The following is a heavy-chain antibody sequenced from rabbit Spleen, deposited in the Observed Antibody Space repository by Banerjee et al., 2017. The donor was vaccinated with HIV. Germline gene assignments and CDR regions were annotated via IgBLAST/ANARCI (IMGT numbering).Heavy chain of an antibody. CDR1: GFSFSNKAV. CDR3: ARDLVAVIGWNFNL. V-gene: IGHV1S45*01. D-gene: IGHD1-1*01. J-gene: IGHJ4*01. Sequence: QEQLVESGGGLVKPGASLTLTCTASGFSFSNKAVMCWVRQTPGKGLEWIACINVVTGKAVYASWAKGRFTFSKTSSTTVTLQMTSLTAADTATYFCARDLVAVIGWNFNLWGPGTLVTVS. CDR2: INVVTGKA.